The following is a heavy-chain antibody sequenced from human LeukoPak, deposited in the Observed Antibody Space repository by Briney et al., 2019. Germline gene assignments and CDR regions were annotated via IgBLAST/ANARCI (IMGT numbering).Heavy chain of an antibody. CDR3: ARVNTQGVPSP. CDR1: GGSISSGKW. V-gene: IGHV4-4*02. D-gene: IGHD2-15*01. J-gene: IGHJ5*02. CDR2: ISHSGSP. Sequence: PSGTLSLTCGVSGGSISSGKWWSWVRQPPGKGLEWIGEISHSGSPNYNPSLKSRLTISVDLPKNQFSLDLRSVTAADTAVYYCARVNTQGVPSPWGQGILVTVSS.